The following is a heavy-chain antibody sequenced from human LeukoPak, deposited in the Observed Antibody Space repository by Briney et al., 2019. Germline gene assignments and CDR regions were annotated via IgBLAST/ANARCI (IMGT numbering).Heavy chain of an antibody. CDR3: ARFLSGTLMVAAKGLYYFDY. D-gene: IGHD2-15*01. Sequence: ASVKVSCKASGYTFTDYYLHWVRQAPGQGLEWMGWINPKSGGTNSAQNFRGSITMTRDTSISTAYLELSRLRSDDTAVYYCARFLSGTLMVAAKGLYYFDYWGPGTLVTVSS. CDR2: INPKSGGT. J-gene: IGHJ4*02. V-gene: IGHV1-2*02. CDR1: GYTFTDYY.